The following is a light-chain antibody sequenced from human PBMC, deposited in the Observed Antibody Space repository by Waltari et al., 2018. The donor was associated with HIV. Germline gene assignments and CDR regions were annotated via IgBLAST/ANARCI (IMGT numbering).Light chain of an antibody. Sequence: VFWYHHLPGAAPRLLIYGNNQRPSGVPDRFSASKSDTSASLATSGLRSEDEGDYYCAIWSDSLTGWVFGGGTKVTVL. CDR2: GNN. J-gene: IGLJ3*02. CDR3: AIWSDSLTGWV. V-gene: IGLV1-47*01.